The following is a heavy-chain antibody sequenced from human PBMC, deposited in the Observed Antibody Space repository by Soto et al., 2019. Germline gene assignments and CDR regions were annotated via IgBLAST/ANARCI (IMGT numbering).Heavy chain of an antibody. CDR1: GYTLTELS. CDR2: FDPEDGET. CDR3: ATIAGYCISTSCYKSNWFDP. Sequence: ASVKVSCKVSGYTLTELSMHSLRQAPGKGLEWMGGFDPEDGETIYAQKFQGRVTMTEDTSTDTAYMELSSLRSEDTAVYYCATIAGYCISTSCYKSNWFDPWGQGTLVTVSS. V-gene: IGHV1-24*01. J-gene: IGHJ5*02. D-gene: IGHD2-2*02.